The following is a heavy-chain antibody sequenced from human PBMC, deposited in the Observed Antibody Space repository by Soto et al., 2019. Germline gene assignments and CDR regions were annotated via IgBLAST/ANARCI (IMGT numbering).Heavy chain of an antibody. J-gene: IGHJ4*01. V-gene: IGHV3-74*01. CDR3: ARDNWNSY. Sequence: EVQLVESGGGLVQPGGSVRLCCAASGFTFSSYWMHWVRQAPGKGLMWVSRIHNDGSTTKYADSVKGQFTISRDNAKNTLYLQMSSLRVEDTDVYYCARDNWNSYWGEATLVTVSS. CDR1: GFTFSSYW. CDR2: IHNDGSTT. D-gene: IGHD1-7*01.